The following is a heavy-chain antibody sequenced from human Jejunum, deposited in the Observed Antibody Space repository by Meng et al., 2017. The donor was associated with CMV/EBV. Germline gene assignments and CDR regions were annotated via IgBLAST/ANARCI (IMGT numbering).Heavy chain of an antibody. D-gene: IGHD4-17*01. CDR1: GFAFNTRN. V-gene: IGHV3-21*01. CDR2: ISFSTNYI. CDR3: ARDLYYGDPAAFDL. Sequence: GFAFNTRNLNWVRQAPGKVLEWVSFISFSTNYIYYADSVKGRFTISRDNAKNSLYLQMDSLRAEDTAVYYCARDLYYGDPAAFDLWGQGTRVTVSS. J-gene: IGHJ3*01.